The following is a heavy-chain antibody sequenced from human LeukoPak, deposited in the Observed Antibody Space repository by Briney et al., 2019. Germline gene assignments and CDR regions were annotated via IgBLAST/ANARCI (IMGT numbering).Heavy chain of an antibody. J-gene: IGHJ4*02. CDR2: IYHSGST. D-gene: IGHD5-18*01. CDR1: GYSISSGYY. V-gene: IGHV4-38-2*02. Sequence: PSETLSLTCTVSGYSISSGYYWGWIRQPPGKGLEWIGSIYHSGSTYYNPSLKSRVTVSVDTSKNQFSLKLSSVTAADTALYYCARQSGHPVAYNYGYNYWGQGTLVTVSS. CDR3: ARQSGHPVAYNYGYNY.